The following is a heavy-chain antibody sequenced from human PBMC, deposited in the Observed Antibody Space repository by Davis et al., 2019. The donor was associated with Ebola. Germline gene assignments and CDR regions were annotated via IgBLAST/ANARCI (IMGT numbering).Heavy chain of an antibody. CDR1: GFTFSSYW. D-gene: IGHD4-23*01. V-gene: IGHV3-74*01. CDR2: ITSDGSST. Sequence: GESLKISCAASGFTFSSYWMHWVRQAPGKGLVWVSRITSDGSSTSYADSVKGRFTISRDNAKNTLYLQMNSLRAEDTAVYYCARGATVVKALDYWGQGTLVTVSS. CDR3: ARGATVVKALDY. J-gene: IGHJ4*02.